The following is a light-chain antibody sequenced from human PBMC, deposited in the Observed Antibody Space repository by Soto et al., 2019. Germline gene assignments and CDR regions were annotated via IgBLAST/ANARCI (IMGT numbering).Light chain of an antibody. J-gene: IGKJ4*01. V-gene: IGKV3-15*01. CDR1: QGVRNN. Sequence: EIVMTQSPATLSVSPGERATGPCRASQGVRNNLAWYQQKPGQAPRLLIYAASTRATGIPARFSGSGSGTEFTLTITSLQSEDFAVYYCQQYNNWPLTFGGGTKVDIK. CDR3: QQYNNWPLT. CDR2: AAS.